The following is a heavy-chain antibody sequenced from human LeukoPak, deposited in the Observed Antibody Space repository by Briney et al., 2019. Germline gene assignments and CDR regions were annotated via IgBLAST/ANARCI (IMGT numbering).Heavy chain of an antibody. J-gene: IGHJ5*02. D-gene: IGHD4-11*01. CDR1: GYSISSGYY. V-gene: IGHV4-38-2*01. CDR2: IYHSGST. CDR3: ASISSTVTEVDP. Sequence: SETLSLTCAVSGYSISSGYYWGWIRQPPGKGLEWIGSIYHSGSTYYNPSLKSRVTISVDTSKNQFSLKLGSVTAADTAVYYCASISSTVTEVDPWGQGTLVTVSS.